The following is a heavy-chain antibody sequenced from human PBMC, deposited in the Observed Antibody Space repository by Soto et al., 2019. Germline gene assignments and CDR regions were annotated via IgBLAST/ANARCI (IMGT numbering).Heavy chain of an antibody. J-gene: IGHJ5*02. CDR3: ARDMTPPPGSTSWFDP. CDR2: IWYDGSNK. D-gene: IGHD3-16*01. Sequence: LRLSCAASGFTFSSYAMHWVRQAPGTGLEWVAVIWYDGSNKYYADSVKGRFTISRDNSKNTLYLQMNSLRAEDTAVYYCARDMTPPPGSTSWFDPWGQGTLVTVSS. V-gene: IGHV3-33*08. CDR1: GFTFSSYA.